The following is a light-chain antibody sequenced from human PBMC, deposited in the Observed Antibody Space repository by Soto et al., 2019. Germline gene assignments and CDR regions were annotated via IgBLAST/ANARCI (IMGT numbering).Light chain of an antibody. CDR3: QPYGRPPFT. CDR1: QSVSSSY. J-gene: IGKJ3*01. V-gene: IGKV3-20*01. CDR2: GAS. Sequence: EIVLTQSPGTLSLSPGERATLSCRASQSVSSSYLAWYQQKPGQAPRLLIYGASTRATSIPDRFSGSGSGTDFTVTISRLGPEDFAVYYCQPYGRPPFTFGPGTKVDIK.